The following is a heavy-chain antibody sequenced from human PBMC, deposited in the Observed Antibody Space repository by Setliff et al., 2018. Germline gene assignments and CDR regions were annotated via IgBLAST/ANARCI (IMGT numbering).Heavy chain of an antibody. D-gene: IGHD3-3*01. V-gene: IGHV3-48*01. CDR1: AFIFSSYW. CDR2: TSNTGITT. J-gene: IGHJ6*03. Sequence: GGSLRLSCAASAFIFSSYWMTWVRQAPGKGLECISYTSNTGITTYYADSVKGRFTISRDNSKNTLYLQMNSLRAEDTAVYYCAKDRDVLRFLEWSWGPRNLNYYYYYMDVWGKGTTVTVSS. CDR3: AKDRDVLRFLEWSWGPRNLNYYYYYMDV.